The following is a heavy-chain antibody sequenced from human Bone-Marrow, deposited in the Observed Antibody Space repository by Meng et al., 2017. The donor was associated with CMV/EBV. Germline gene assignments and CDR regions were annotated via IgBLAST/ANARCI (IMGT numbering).Heavy chain of an antibody. Sequence: ASVKVSCKASGYTFTTYDINWVRQATGQGLEWMGWMNPNSGNTGYAQKFQGRVTMTRNTSISTAYMELSSLRSEDTAVYYCARGTRRGSPRPFDYWGQGTLVTVSS. CDR1: GYTFTTYD. D-gene: IGHD3-10*01. CDR2: MNPNSGNT. J-gene: IGHJ4*02. V-gene: IGHV1-8*01. CDR3: ARGTRRGSPRPFDY.